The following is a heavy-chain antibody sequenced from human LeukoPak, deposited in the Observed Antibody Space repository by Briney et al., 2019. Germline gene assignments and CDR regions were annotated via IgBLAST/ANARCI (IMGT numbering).Heavy chain of an antibody. CDR2: IYYSGSI. Sequence: SETLSLTCTVSGGSISSHYWSWIRQPPGKGLEWIGYIYYSGSINYNPSLKSRVTISVDTSKNQFSLRLSSVTAADTAVYYCARPYSSSSPDAFDIWGQGTMVTVSS. J-gene: IGHJ3*02. CDR1: GGSISSHY. D-gene: IGHD6-6*01. V-gene: IGHV4-59*11. CDR3: ARPYSSSSPDAFDI.